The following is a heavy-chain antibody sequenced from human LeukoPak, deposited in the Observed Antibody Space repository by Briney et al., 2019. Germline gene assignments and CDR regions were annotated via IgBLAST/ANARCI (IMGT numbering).Heavy chain of an antibody. CDR2: IRNDGTIK. J-gene: IGHJ3*02. V-gene: IGHV3-33*08. D-gene: IGHD4-17*01. CDR3: ARPIYGDTYDAFDI. Sequence: GGSLRLSCAASGFTFSSYWMSWVRQAPGKGLEWVAFIRNDGTIKYYADSVKGRFTISRDNSKNTLYLQMNSLRAEDTAVYYCARPIYGDTYDAFDIWGQGTMVTVSS. CDR1: GFTFSSYW.